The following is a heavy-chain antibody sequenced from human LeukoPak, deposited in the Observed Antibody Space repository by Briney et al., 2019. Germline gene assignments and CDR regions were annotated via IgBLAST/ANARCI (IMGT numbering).Heavy chain of an antibody. J-gene: IGHJ5*02. Sequence: PSETLSLTRAVYGGSLSGYYWSWIRQPPGKGLEWIGEINHSGSTNYNPSLKSRVTISVDTSKNQFSLKLSSVTAADTAVYYCARGEVVITTGRRFDPWGQGTLVTVSS. V-gene: IGHV4-34*01. CDR3: ARGEVVITTGRRFDP. CDR1: GGSLSGYY. D-gene: IGHD3-22*01. CDR2: INHSGST.